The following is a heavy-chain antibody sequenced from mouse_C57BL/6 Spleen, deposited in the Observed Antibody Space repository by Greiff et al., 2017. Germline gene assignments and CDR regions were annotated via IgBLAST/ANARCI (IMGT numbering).Heavy chain of an antibody. CDR1: GFTFSSYG. J-gene: IGHJ2*01. V-gene: IGHV5-6*01. D-gene: IGHD2-5*01. CDR3: ARPGSNSYYFDY. Sequence: DVHLVESGGDLVKPGGSLKLSCAASGFTFSSYGMSWVRQTPDKRLEWVATISSGGSYTYYPDSVKGRFTISRDNAKNTLYLQMSSLMSEDTAMXYCARPGSNSYYFDYWGQGTTLTVSS. CDR2: ISSGGSYT.